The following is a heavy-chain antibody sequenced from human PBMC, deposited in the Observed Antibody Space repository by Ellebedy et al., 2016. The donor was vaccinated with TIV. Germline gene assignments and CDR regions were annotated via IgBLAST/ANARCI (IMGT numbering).Heavy chain of an antibody. J-gene: IGHJ4*02. CDR1: GGSISSYY. CDR2: IYYSGST. Sequence: MPSETLSLTCTVSGGSISSYYWSWIRQPPGKGLEWIGYIYYSGSTNYNPSLKSRVTISVDTSKNQFSLKLSSVTAADTAVYYCAGERPAAGTFGYWGQGTLVTVSS. V-gene: IGHV4-59*01. CDR3: AGERPAAGTFGY. D-gene: IGHD6-13*01.